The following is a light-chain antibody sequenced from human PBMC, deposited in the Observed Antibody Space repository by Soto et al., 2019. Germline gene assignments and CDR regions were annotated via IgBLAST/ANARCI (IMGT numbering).Light chain of an antibody. CDR3: ASWDDTLDAQV. CDR2: RNN. V-gene: IGLV1-47*01. J-gene: IGLJ3*02. CDR1: SSNIGRNF. Sequence: QSVLTQSPSASGTPGQRVTISCSGSSSNIGRNFVYWYQQVAGTAPRLLIQRNNERPSGVTDRFSGSKSGTSVSLAISGLRYDEEATYYCASWDDTLDAQVFGGGTKLTVL.